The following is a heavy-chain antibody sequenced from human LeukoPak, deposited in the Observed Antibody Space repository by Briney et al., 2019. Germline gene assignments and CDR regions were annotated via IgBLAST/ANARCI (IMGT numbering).Heavy chain of an antibody. CDR2: ISGSGGST. V-gene: IGHV3-23*01. D-gene: IGHD3-22*01. CDR3: AKDSYYDSSGYYNAEYFQH. Sequence: PGGSLRLSCAASGFTFSSYAMSWVRQAPGKGLEWVSAISGSGGSTYYADSVKGRFTISRDNSKNTLYLQMNSLRAEDTAVYYCAKDSYYDSSGYYNAEYFQHWGQGTLVTVSS. CDR1: GFTFSSYA. J-gene: IGHJ1*01.